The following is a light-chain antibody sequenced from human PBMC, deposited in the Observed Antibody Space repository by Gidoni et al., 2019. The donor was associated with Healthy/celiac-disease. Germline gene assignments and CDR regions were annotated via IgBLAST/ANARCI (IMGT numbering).Light chain of an antibody. J-gene: IGKJ1*01. Sequence: DIQMTPSPSTLSASVGDRVTITCRASQTISSWLAWYQQKPGKAPKLLIYKASSLESGVPSRFSGSGSGTEFTLTISSLQPDDFATYYCQQYNSYSGTFGQGTKVENK. CDR2: KAS. CDR3: QQYNSYSGT. CDR1: QTISSW. V-gene: IGKV1-5*03.